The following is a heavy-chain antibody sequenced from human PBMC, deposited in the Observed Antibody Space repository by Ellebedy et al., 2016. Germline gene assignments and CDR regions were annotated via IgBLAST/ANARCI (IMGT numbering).Heavy chain of an antibody. CDR3: ARGRKVGATRGVRWFGP. D-gene: IGHD1-26*01. J-gene: IGHJ5*02. V-gene: IGHV4-39*01. CDR1: GGSISSSSYY. Sequence: SETLSLXCTVSGGSISSSSYYWGWIRQPPGKGLEWIGSIYYSGSTYYNPSLKSRVTISVDTSKNQFSLRLSSVTAADTAVYYCARGRKVGATRGVRWFGPWGQGTLVTV. CDR2: IYYSGST.